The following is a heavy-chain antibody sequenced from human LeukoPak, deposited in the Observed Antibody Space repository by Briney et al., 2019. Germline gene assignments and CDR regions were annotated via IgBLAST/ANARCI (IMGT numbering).Heavy chain of an antibody. CDR2: FDPEDGET. CDR1: GYTLTQLA. J-gene: IGHJ4*02. V-gene: IGHV1-24*01. CDR3: ATQARGYFYY. Sequence: ASVKVSCKVSGYTLTQLAMHWVRQAPGKGLEWMGGFDPEDGETVYAQKFRDRVAMTEDTSTDTANMELTSLASEDTAVYYCATQARGYFYYWGQGTLVTVSS.